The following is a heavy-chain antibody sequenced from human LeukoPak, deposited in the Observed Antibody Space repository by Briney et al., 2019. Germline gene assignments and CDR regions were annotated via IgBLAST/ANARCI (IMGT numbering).Heavy chain of an antibody. J-gene: IGHJ4*02. Sequence: PGGSLRLSCAASGFTFSNYAMHWVRQAPGKGLEWIAIISYDGSNNNYADSVKGRFTVSRDNSKNTLYLQMNSLRPEDTAVYYCARKRDYGYYDYWGQGTLVTVSS. CDR1: GFTFSNYA. CDR2: ISYDGSNN. D-gene: IGHD4-17*01. V-gene: IGHV3-30*03. CDR3: ARKRDYGYYDY.